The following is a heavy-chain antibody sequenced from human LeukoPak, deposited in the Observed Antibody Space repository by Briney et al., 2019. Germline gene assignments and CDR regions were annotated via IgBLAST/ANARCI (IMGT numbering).Heavy chain of an antibody. D-gene: IGHD7-27*01. CDR1: GFTFSSYG. V-gene: IGHV3-23*01. Sequence: PGGSLRLFCAAPGFTFSSYGMSWVRQAPGKGLEWVSAFSGSGGSTYYADSVKGRFTISRDNSKNTLYLQMNSLRAEDTAVYYCAKSVGTYCFDHWGQGALVTVSS. J-gene: IGHJ4*02. CDR3: AKSVGTYCFDH. CDR2: FSGSGGST.